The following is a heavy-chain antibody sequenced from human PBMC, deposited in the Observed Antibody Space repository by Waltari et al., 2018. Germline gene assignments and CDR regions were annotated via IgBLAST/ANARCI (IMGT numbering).Heavy chain of an antibody. D-gene: IGHD2-2*01. J-gene: IGHJ4*02. CDR3: ATLSRYCSSTSC. CDR2: INHSGST. V-gene: IGHV4-34*01. CDR1: GGSFSGYY. Sequence: QVQLQQWGAGLLKPSETLSLTCAVYGGSFSGYYWSWIRQPPGKGLEWIGEINHSGSTNYNPSLKSRVTISVDTSKNQFSLKLSSVTAADTAVYYCATLSRYCSSTSCWGQGTLVTVSS.